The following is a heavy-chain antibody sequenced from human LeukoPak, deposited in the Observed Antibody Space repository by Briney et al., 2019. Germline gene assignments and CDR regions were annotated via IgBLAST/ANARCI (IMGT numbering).Heavy chain of an antibody. CDR2: INSDGSST. CDR1: GFTFSSYW. V-gene: IGHV3-74*01. J-gene: IGHJ4*02. Sequence: GGSLRLSCAASGFTFSSYWMHWVRQAPGKGLVWVSRINSDGSSTSYADSVKGRFTISRDNAKNSLYLQMNSLRAEDTAVYYCARDQGGGYSYGWQSFDYWGQGTLVTVSS. CDR3: ARDQGGGYSYGWQSFDY. D-gene: IGHD5-18*01.